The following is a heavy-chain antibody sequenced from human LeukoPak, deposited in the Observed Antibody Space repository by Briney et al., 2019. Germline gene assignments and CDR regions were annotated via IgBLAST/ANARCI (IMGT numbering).Heavy chain of an antibody. CDR1: GYTXTSYG. Sequence: ASVKVSCKASGYTXTSYGISGVRQAPGQGLEWMGWISAYNGNTNYAQKLQGRVTMTTDTSTSTAYMELRSLRSDDTAVYYCARDVGGELPFDYWGQGTLVTVSS. D-gene: IGHD1-26*01. CDR2: ISAYNGNT. J-gene: IGHJ4*02. V-gene: IGHV1-18*01. CDR3: ARDVGGELPFDY.